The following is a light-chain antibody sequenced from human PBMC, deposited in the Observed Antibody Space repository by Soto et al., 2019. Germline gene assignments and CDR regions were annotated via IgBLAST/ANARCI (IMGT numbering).Light chain of an antibody. CDR1: QSITTW. Sequence: DIHMTQSPSTVSAYVGDSVTITCRASQSITTWLAWYQQRPGKAPKLLIYDVSSLQSGVPSRFSGSGSGTEFTLTISSLQPDDFATYYCQQYNSYSYTFGQGTRLEIK. J-gene: IGKJ5*01. V-gene: IGKV1-5*01. CDR2: DVS. CDR3: QQYNSYSYT.